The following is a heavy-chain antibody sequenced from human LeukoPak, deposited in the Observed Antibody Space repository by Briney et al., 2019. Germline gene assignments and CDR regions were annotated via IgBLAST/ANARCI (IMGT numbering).Heavy chain of an antibody. CDR1: GFTFSSYG. V-gene: IGHV3-7*01. CDR2: IKQDGSEK. D-gene: IGHD4-17*01. Sequence: GGSLRLSCAASGFTFSSYGMSWVRQAPGKGLEWVANIKQDGSEKNYVDSVKGRFTISRDNAKNSLYLQMDSLRAGDTAVYYCARDSGTTVTLGEPDYWGQGTLVTVSS. CDR3: ARDSGTTVTLGEPDY. J-gene: IGHJ4*02.